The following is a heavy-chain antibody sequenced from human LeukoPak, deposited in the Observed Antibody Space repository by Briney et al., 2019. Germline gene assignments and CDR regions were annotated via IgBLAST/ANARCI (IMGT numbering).Heavy chain of an antibody. CDR3: AREYCSGGSCYEAFDY. V-gene: IGHV1-69*13. Sequence: SVKVSCKASGGTFSSYAISWVRQAPGQGLEWMGGIIPIFGTANYAQKFQGRVTITADESTSTAYMELSSLRSEDTAVYYCAREYCSGGSCYEAFDYWGQGTLVTVSS. J-gene: IGHJ4*02. CDR1: GGTFSSYA. CDR2: IIPIFGTA. D-gene: IGHD2-15*01.